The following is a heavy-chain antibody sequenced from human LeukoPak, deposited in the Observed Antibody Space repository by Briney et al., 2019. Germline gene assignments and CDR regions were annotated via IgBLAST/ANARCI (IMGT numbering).Heavy chain of an antibody. CDR1: GFTFSSYE. J-gene: IGHJ5*02. CDR3: ARDRGSGSYVGYWFDP. D-gene: IGHD1-26*01. Sequence: GGSLRLSCAASGFTFSSYEMNWVRQAPGKGLEWVSYISSSSSTIYYADSVKGRFTISRDNAKNSLYLQMNSLRAEDTAVYYCARDRGSGSYVGYWFDPWGQGTLVTVSS. CDR2: ISSSSSTI. V-gene: IGHV3-48*03.